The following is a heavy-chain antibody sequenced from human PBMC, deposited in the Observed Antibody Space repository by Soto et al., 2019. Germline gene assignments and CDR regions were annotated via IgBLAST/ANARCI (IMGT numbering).Heavy chain of an antibody. CDR3: ASLDHYDISGIMGPDY. D-gene: IGHD3-22*01. Sequence: SETLSLTCSVSGGFISSSSYYWGWIRQPPGKGLEWIGSIYYSGSTYYNPSLKTRVTISADTSKNRFSLKLNSVTASDTAVYYCASLDHYDISGIMGPDYWGQGTLVTVSS. CDR2: IYYSGST. CDR1: GGFISSSSYY. V-gene: IGHV4-39*01. J-gene: IGHJ4*02.